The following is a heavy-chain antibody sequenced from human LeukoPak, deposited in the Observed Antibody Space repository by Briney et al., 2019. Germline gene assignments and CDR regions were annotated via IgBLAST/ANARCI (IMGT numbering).Heavy chain of an antibody. CDR3: ARCQSLGAGWCNGEH. D-gene: IGHD6-19*01. V-gene: IGHV1-18*01. CDR1: GYTFTSYG. J-gene: IGHJ1*01. Sequence: ASVKVSCKASGYTFTSYGISWVLQAPGQGIEWMGWISAYNGNTNYAQKLQGRVTMTTDTSTSTAYMELRSLRTDDTAVYYRARCQSLGAGWCNGEHWGQGTLVTVSS. CDR2: ISAYNGNT.